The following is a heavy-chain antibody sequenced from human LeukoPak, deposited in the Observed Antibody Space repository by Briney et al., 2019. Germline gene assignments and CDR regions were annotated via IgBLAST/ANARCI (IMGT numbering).Heavy chain of an antibody. D-gene: IGHD4-17*01. CDR2: ISGSGGST. CDR3: AKDSAYADYAD. J-gene: IGHJ4*02. CDR1: GFTFSSYA. Sequence: GGSLRLSCAASGFTFSSYAMSWVRQAPGKGLEWVSRISGSGGSTYYADSVKGRFTISRDNSKNTLYLQMNSLRAEDTAVYYCAKDSAYADYADWGQGTLVTVSS. V-gene: IGHV3-23*01.